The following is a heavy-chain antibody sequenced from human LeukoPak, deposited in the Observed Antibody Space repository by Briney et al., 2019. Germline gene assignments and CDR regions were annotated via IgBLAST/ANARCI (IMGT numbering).Heavy chain of an antibody. CDR2: ITGSGTST. CDR1: GFTFSNYA. Sequence: GASLTLSCVASGFTFSNYAMSWVRQAPGKGLEWVSAITGSGTSTYYADSLKGRFTISRDNSKNTVFLQMNSLRHEDTAIYYCVIWGDYDVLTGYYVPDYWGQGTLVTVSS. D-gene: IGHD3-9*01. CDR3: VIWGDYDVLTGYYVPDY. J-gene: IGHJ4*02. V-gene: IGHV3-23*01.